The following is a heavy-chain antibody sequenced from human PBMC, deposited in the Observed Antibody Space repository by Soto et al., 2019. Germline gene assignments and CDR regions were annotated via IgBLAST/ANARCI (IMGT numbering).Heavy chain of an antibody. CDR2: INIVGGAT. CDR3: AKNYYFDC. J-gene: IGHJ4*02. Sequence: PGGSLRLSCTASGFTLSSFAMSWVRQAPGKGLEWVSSINIVGGATNFADSVKGRFTISRDDSKNTLYLQMNSLRAEDTAVYYCAKNYYFDCWGQGTRVTVSS. CDR1: GFTLSSFA. V-gene: IGHV3-23*01.